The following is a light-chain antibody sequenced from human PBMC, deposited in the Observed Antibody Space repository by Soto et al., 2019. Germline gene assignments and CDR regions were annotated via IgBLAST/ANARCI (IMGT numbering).Light chain of an antibody. CDR3: SSYTGSSTLDV. Sequence: QSALTQPASVSGFPGQSITISCTGTSSDVGGYNYVSWYEQHPGKAPKLMIYEVSNRPSGVSNRFSGSKSGNTASLTISGLQAEDEADYYCSSYTGSSTLDVFGTGTKVTVL. J-gene: IGLJ1*01. CDR2: EVS. V-gene: IGLV2-14*01. CDR1: SSDVGGYNY.